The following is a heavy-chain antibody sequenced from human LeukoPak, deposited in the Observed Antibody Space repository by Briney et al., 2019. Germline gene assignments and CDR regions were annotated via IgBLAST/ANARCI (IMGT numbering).Heavy chain of an antibody. J-gene: IGHJ4*02. D-gene: IGHD5-12*01. CDR3: AKSPAEGGATISYFDY. V-gene: IGHV3-33*06. CDR2: ISRDGRNK. CDR1: GFTFSSYG. Sequence: PGGSLRLSCAASGFTFSSYGMHWVRQAPGKGLEWVAPISRDGRNKYYAASVKGRFTISRDNYKTTLYLQMNSLRAEDTAVYYCAKSPAEGGATISYFDYWGQGTLVTVSS.